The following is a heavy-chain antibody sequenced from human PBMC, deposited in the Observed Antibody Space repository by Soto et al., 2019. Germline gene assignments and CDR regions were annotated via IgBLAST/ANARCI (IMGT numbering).Heavy chain of an antibody. CDR2: ISAYNGNT. Sequence: GASGKVSCKASGYAFTSYGISWVRQAPGQGLEWMGWISAYNGNTNYAQKLQGRVTMTTDTSTSTAYMELRSLRSDDTAVYYCARDQAIVVVPAAHPYYYYYGMDVWGQGXTVTVSS. CDR1: GYAFTSYG. CDR3: ARDQAIVVVPAAHPYYYYYGMDV. V-gene: IGHV1-18*04. D-gene: IGHD2-2*01. J-gene: IGHJ6*02.